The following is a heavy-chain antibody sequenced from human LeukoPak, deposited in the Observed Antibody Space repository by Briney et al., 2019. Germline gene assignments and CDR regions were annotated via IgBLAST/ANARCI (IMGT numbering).Heavy chain of an antibody. J-gene: IGHJ4*02. CDR3: AKDESYDFWSGYYGY. CDR2: ISGSGGST. D-gene: IGHD3-3*01. V-gene: IGHV3-23*01. CDR1: GFTFSSYA. Sequence: PGGSLRLSCAASGFTFSSYAMSWVRQAPGKGLEWVSAISGSGGSTYYADSVKGRFTISRDNSKNTLYLQMNSLRAEDTAVYYCAKDESYDFWSGYYGYWGQGTLVTVSS.